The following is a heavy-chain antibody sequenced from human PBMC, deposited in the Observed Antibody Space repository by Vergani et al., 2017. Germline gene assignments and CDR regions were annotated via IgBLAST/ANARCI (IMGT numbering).Heavy chain of an antibody. CDR3: VKGLYTYSGFDSPYYYHAMDV. J-gene: IGHJ6*02. V-gene: IGHV3-23*01. D-gene: IGHD5-12*01. CDR1: GFTFSSYA. Sequence: EVQLLESGGGLVQPGGSLRLSCAASGFTFSSYAMSWVRQAPGKGLEWVSAISGSGGSTYYADSVKGRFTISRDRSKNTLFVEMSSLRVEDTATYYCVKGLYTYSGFDSPYYYHAMDVWGQGTTVTVSS. CDR2: ISGSGGST.